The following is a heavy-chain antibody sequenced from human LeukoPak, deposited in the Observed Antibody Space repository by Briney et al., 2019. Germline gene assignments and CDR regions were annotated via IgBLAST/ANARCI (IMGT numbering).Heavy chain of an antibody. Sequence: SVKVSCKASGGTFSSYAISWVRQAPGQGLEWMGRIIPIFGIANYAQKFQGRVTITADKSTSTAYMELSSLRSEDTAVYFCARVSGGNFDYWGQGTLVTVSS. CDR1: GGTFSSYA. CDR3: ARVSGGNFDY. D-gene: IGHD4-23*01. V-gene: IGHV1-69*04. J-gene: IGHJ4*02. CDR2: IIPIFGIA.